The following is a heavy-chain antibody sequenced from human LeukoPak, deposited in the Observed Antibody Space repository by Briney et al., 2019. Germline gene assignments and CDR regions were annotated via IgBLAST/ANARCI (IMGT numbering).Heavy chain of an antibody. D-gene: IGHD5-24*01. CDR1: TFSSYA. CDR3: ARVGGWADP. J-gene: IGHJ5*02. Sequence: TFSSYAMTWVRQPPGKGLEWIGSIYYSGSTYYNPSLKSRVTISVDTSKNQFSLKLSSVTAADTAVYYCARVGGWADPWGQGTLVTVSS. V-gene: IGHV4-39*01. CDR2: IYYSGST.